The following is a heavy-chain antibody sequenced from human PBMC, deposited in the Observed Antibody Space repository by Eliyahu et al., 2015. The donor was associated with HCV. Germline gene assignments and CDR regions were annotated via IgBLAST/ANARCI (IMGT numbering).Heavy chain of an antibody. J-gene: IGHJ3*02. CDR1: GFTFSSYA. Sequence: VESGGGVVQPGRSLRLSCAASGFTFSSYAMHWVRQAPGKGLEWVAVISYDGSNKYYADSVKGRFTISRDNSKNTLYLQMNSLRAEDTAVYYCARDTQDPYSSSWYEESDAFDIWGQGTMVTVSS. CDR2: ISYDGSNK. D-gene: IGHD6-13*01. V-gene: IGHV3-30*04. CDR3: ARDTQDPYSSSWYEESDAFDI.